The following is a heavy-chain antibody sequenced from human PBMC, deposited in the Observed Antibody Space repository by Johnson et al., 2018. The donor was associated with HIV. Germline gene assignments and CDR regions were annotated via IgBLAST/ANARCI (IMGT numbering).Heavy chain of an antibody. V-gene: IGHV3-7*05. CDR3: AKGGDGYSGFGSAFDI. J-gene: IGHJ3*02. Sequence: VQLVESGGGLVQPGGSLRVSCVTSGFTFTNYWMSWVRQAPGKGLAWVANIKQDGSEKHYMDSVKGRFTISRDKSKNTLYLQMNSRRAEDTALYYCAKGGDGYSGFGSAFDIWGQGTMVTVSS. CDR1: GFTFTNYW. D-gene: IGHD5-12*01. CDR2: IKQDGSEK.